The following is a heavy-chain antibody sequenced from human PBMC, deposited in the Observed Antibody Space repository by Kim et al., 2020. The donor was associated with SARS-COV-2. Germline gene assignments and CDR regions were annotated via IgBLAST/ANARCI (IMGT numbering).Heavy chain of an antibody. D-gene: IGHD3-3*01. V-gene: IGHV3-73*01. Sequence: GGSLRLSCAASGFMFSGSAMHWVRQASGTGLEWVGRSRNNADNYATAYAASVKGRFTITRDDSKNTAYLQMNNRKSEDTTVYYCGYNFWSGFYGLDVWCLGTTVTVSS. J-gene: IGHJ6*02. CDR2: SRNNADNYAT. CDR1: GFMFSGSA. CDR3: GYNFWSGFYGLDV.